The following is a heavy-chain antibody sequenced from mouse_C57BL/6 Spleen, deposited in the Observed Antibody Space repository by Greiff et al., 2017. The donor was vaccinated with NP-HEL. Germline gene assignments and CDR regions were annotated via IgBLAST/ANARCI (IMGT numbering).Heavy chain of an antibody. D-gene: IGHD2-3*01. Sequence: DVHLVESGGGLVKPGGSLKLSCAASGFTFSSYAMSWVRQTPEKRLEWVATISDGGSYTYYPDNVKGRFTISRDNAKNNLYLQMSHLKSEDTAMYYCARGYDGDLDYWGQGTTLTVSS. V-gene: IGHV5-4*01. CDR3: ARGYDGDLDY. CDR2: ISDGGSYT. J-gene: IGHJ2*01. CDR1: GFTFSSYA.